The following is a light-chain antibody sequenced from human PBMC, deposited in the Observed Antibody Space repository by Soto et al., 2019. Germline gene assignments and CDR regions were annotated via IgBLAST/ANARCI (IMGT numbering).Light chain of an antibody. CDR3: QESYSAPEFT. CDR1: ENIRTY. V-gene: IGKV1-39*01. CDR2: GAS. Sequence: DIDVTQSPSSLSASVGDRVTLTCRTSENIRTYLNWYQHKPGKAPNLLIYGASTLQSGVPSRFSGSGSGTDFTLTISRLQPEDFATYYCQESYSAPEFTFGGGTKVDIK. J-gene: IGKJ4*01.